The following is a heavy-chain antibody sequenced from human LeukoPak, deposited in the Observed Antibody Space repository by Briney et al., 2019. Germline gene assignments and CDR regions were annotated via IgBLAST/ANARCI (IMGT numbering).Heavy chain of an antibody. Sequence: SETLCLTCAVYGGSFSGYYWSWSRQPPGKGLERIGEINHSGSTNYNPSLKSRAPISVVTSKNQFSMKLSSVTAADTAVYYCARGHNKILGYCSSTSCYLVRGYYYYYYMDVWGKGTTVTVSS. CDR1: GGSFSGYY. CDR3: ARGHNKILGYCSSTSCYLVRGYYYYYYMDV. CDR2: INHSGST. J-gene: IGHJ6*03. V-gene: IGHV4-34*01. D-gene: IGHD2-2*01.